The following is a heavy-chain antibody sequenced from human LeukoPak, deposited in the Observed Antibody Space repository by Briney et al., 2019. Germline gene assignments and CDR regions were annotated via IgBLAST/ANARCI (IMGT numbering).Heavy chain of an antibody. J-gene: IGHJ4*02. CDR2: INSDGSST. D-gene: IGHD2-15*01. Sequence: QPGGSLRLSCAASGFTFSDYWMHWVRQAPGKGLVWVSRINSDGSSTSYADSVKGRFTISRDNAKSTLYLQMNSLRAEDTAVYYCTRGYCSGGSCHIPFDCWGQGTLVTVSS. CDR1: GFTFSDYW. V-gene: IGHV3-74*01. CDR3: TRGYCSGGSCHIPFDC.